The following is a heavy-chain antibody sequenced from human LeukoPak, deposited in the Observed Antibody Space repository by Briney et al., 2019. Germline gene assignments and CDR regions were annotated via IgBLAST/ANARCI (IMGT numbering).Heavy chain of an antibody. CDR1: RFTFSLYA. Sequence: GGSLRLSCSASRFTFSLYAMSWVRQAPGKGLEWVSTISGSGENTYYADSVKGRFTISRDNSKNTLYLQMNNLRAEDTAVYYCAKETLGYCTNGVCYSAYYYGMDVWGQGTTVAVSS. V-gene: IGHV3-23*01. CDR2: ISGSGENT. J-gene: IGHJ6*02. D-gene: IGHD2-8*01. CDR3: AKETLGYCTNGVCYSAYYYGMDV.